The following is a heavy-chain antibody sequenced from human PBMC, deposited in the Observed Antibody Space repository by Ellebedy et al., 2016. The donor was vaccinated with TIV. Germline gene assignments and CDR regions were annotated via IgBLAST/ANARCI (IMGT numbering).Heavy chain of an antibody. J-gene: IGHJ4*02. D-gene: IGHD6-19*01. Sequence: GESLKISCAASGFTFDDYTMHWVRQAPGKGLEWVSLISWDGGSTYYADSVKGRFTISRDNSKNSLYLQMNSLRTEDTALYYCAKEGGSGWYPSIDYWGQGTLVTVSS. CDR2: ISWDGGST. V-gene: IGHV3-43*01. CDR1: GFTFDDYT. CDR3: AKEGGSGWYPSIDY.